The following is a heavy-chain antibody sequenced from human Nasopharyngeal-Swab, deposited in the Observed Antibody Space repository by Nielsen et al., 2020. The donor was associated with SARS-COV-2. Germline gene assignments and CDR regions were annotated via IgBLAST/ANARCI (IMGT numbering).Heavy chain of an antibody. CDR2: ISSSGSTI. J-gene: IGHJ4*02. CDR3: ARALSDSSGYYSFLDY. CDR1: GFTFSSYE. D-gene: IGHD3-22*01. Sequence: GGSLRLSCAASGFTFSSYEMNWVRQAPGKGLEWVSYISSSGSTIYYADSVKGRFTISRDNAKNSLYLQMNSLRAEDTAVYYCARALSDSSGYYSFLDYWGQGTLVTVSS. V-gene: IGHV3-48*03.